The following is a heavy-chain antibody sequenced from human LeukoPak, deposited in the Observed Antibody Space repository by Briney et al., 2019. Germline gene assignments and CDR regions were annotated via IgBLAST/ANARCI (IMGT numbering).Heavy chain of an antibody. Sequence: GGSLRLSCAASGFTFSDYYMSWIRQAPGKGLEWVSYISTSSSHTKYADSVKGRFTISRDNAKNSLYLQMNSLRAEDTALYYCVRRAWLEYWGQGTPVTVSS. J-gene: IGHJ4*02. CDR1: GFTFSDYY. CDR3: VRRAWLEY. V-gene: IGHV3-11*06. CDR2: ISTSSSHT.